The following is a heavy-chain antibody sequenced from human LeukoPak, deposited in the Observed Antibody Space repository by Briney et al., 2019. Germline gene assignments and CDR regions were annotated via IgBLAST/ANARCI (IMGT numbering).Heavy chain of an antibody. CDR2: INHSGST. CDR3: ARGAPRVRVGYQLLRPASYFFDY. V-gene: IGHV4-34*01. D-gene: IGHD2-2*01. Sequence: SETLSLTCAVYGGSFSGYYWSWIRQPPGKGLEWIGEINHSGSTNYNPSLKTRVTISVDTSKNKFSLKLSSVTAADTAVYYCARGAPRVRVGYQLLRPASYFFDYWGQGTLVTVSS. J-gene: IGHJ4*02. CDR1: GGSFSGYY.